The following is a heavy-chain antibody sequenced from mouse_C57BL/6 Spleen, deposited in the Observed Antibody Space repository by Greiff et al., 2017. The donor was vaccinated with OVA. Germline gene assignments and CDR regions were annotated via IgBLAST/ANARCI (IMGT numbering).Heavy chain of an antibody. CDR1: GYAFSSYW. D-gene: IGHD4-1*01. J-gene: IGHJ1*03. V-gene: IGHV1-80*01. CDR3: ARAGTGYFDV. CDR2: IYPGDGDT. Sequence: VQLQQSGAELVKPGASVKISCKASGYAFSSYWMNWVKPRPGKGLEWIGQIYPGDGDTNYNGKFKGKATLTADKSSSTAYMQLSSLTSEDSAVYFCARAGTGYFDVWGTGTTVTVSS.